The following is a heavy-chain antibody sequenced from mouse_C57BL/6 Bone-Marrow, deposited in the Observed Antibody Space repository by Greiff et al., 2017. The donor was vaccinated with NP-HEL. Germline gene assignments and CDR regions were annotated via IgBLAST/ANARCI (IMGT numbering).Heavy chain of an antibody. J-gene: IGHJ4*01. CDR2: INPSSGYT. V-gene: IGHV1-4*01. CDR3: ASLLTTVLDPLYAMDY. Sequence: VQLQQSGAELARPGASVKMSCKASGYTFTSYTMHWVKQRPGQGLEWIGYINPSSGYTKYNQKFKDKATLTADKSSSTAYMQLSSLTSEDSAVYYCASLLTTVLDPLYAMDYWGQGTSVTVSS. D-gene: IGHD1-1*01. CDR1: GYTFTSYT.